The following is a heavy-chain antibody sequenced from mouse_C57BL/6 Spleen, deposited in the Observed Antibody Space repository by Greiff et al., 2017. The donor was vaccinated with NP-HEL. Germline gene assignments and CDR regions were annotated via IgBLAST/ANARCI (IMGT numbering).Heavy chain of an antibody. CDR3: ARNYYGSSYFDY. Sequence: EVMLVESGGGLVKPGGSLKLSCAASGFPFRDSLLPWVRQAPSQCLAFIAYIPPGSSTIYYADTVKGRFTISRDNAKNTLFLQMTSLRSEDTAMYYCARNYYGSSYFDYWGQGTTLTVSS. CDR1: GFPFRDSL. D-gene: IGHD1-1*01. CDR2: IPPGSSTI. V-gene: IGHV5-17*01. J-gene: IGHJ2*01.